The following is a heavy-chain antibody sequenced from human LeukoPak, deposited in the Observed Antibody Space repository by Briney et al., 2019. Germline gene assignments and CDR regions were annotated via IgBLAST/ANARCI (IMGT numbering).Heavy chain of an antibody. V-gene: IGHV3-21*01. CDR1: GFTFSTYS. CDR2: ITGSSSFI. Sequence: GGSLRLSCAASGFTFSTYSMNWVRQAPGKGLEWVSSITGSSSFIYYADSVKGRFTISRDNAKNSLHLQMNSLRAEDTAVYNCARNYDSSGYGYNWFDPWGQGTLVTVSS. CDR3: ARNYDSSGYGYNWFDP. J-gene: IGHJ5*02. D-gene: IGHD3-22*01.